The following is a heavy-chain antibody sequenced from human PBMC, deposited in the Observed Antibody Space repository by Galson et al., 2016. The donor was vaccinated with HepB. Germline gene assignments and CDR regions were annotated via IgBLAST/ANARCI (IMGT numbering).Heavy chain of an antibody. V-gene: IGHV3-66*01. CDR2: IYSVGTP. D-gene: IGHD3-16*01. CDR3: ARDPGGGPTHGY. CDR1: GFTVGNNF. J-gene: IGHJ4*02. Sequence: SLRLSCAASGFTVGNNFMSWVRQAPGKGLEWVSLIYSVGTPHYADSVKGRFTMSRDSSKNTLYLQMNSLRADDTAVYFCARDPGGGPTHGYWGQGTLVTGSS.